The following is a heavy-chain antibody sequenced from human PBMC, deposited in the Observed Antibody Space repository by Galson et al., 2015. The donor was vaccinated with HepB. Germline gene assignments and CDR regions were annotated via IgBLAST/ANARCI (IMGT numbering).Heavy chain of an antibody. D-gene: IGHD3-22*01. Sequence: SLRLSCAASGFTFNSYAMNWVRQAPGKGLEWVSAISGSGGSTYYADSVKGRFTISRDTSKNTLYLQMNSLRAEDTALYYCARGGLYDTSDCCFDYWGQGTLVTVSS. CDR2: ISGSGGST. CDR1: GFTFNSYA. CDR3: ARGGLYDTSDCCFDY. V-gene: IGHV3-23*01. J-gene: IGHJ4*02.